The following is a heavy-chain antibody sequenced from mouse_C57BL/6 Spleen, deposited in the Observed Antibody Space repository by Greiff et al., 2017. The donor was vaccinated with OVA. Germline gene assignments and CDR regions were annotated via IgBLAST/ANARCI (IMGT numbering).Heavy chain of an antibody. Sequence: EVHLVESGGGLVKPGGSLKLSCAASGFTFSSYAMSWVRQTPEKRLEWVATISDGGSYTYYPDNVKGRFTISRDNAKNNLYLQMSHLKSEDTAMYYCARGGWAYYFDYWGQGTTLTVSS. CDR1: GFTFSSYA. V-gene: IGHV5-4*01. CDR3: ARGGWAYYFDY. D-gene: IGHD1-1*02. CDR2: ISDGGSYT. J-gene: IGHJ2*01.